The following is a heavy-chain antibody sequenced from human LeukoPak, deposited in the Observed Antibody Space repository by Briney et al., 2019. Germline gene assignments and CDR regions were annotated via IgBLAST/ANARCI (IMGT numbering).Heavy chain of an antibody. Sequence: GGSLRLSCAVSGFTFSSYEMNWVRQAPGKGLEWVSFIGSSDSAIYYADSVKGRFTISRDNAKNSSFLQMNSLRAEDTAVYYCATRREGYNYFHHWGQGTLVTVSS. J-gene: IGHJ1*01. CDR2: IGSSDSAI. V-gene: IGHV3-48*03. D-gene: IGHD5-24*01. CDR3: ATRREGYNYFHH. CDR1: GFTFSSYE.